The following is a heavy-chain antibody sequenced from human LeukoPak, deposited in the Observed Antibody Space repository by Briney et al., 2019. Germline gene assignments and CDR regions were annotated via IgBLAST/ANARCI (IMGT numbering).Heavy chain of an antibody. V-gene: IGHV1-69*13. CDR1: GGTFSSYA. D-gene: IGHD2-15*01. J-gene: IGHJ4*02. CDR2: IIPIFGTA. CDR3: AREACSGGSFYPSW. Sequence: SVKVSCKASGGTFSSYAISWVRQAPGQGLEWMGGIIPIFGTANYAQKFQGRVTITADESTSTAYMDLSSLMSEDTAVYYCAREACSGGSFYPSWWGQVTLVTVSS.